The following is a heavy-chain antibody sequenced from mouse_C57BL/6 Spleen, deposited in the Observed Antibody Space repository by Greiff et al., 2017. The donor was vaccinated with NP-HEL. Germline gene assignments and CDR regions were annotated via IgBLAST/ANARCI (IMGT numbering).Heavy chain of an antibody. CDR1: GYTFTDYE. D-gene: IGHD1-1*01. CDR2: IDPETGGT. J-gene: IGHJ2*01. V-gene: IGHV1-15*01. CDR3: TRYGSSVNYLDY. Sequence: QVQLQQSGAELVRPGASVTLSCKASGYTFTDYEMHWVKQTPVHGLEWIGAIDPETGGTAYNQKFKGKAILTADKSSSTAYMELRSLTSEDSAVYYCTRYGSSVNYLDYWGQGTTLTVSS.